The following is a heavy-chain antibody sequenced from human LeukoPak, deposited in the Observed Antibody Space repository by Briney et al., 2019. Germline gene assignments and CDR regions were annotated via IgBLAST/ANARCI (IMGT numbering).Heavy chain of an antibody. V-gene: IGHV1-58*01. J-gene: IGHJ6*02. D-gene: IGHD5-18*01. CDR1: GFTFTSSA. CDR2: IVVGSGNT. Sequence: ASVKVSCKASGFTFTSSAVQWVRQARGQRLEWIGWIVVGSGNTNYAQKFQERVTITRDMSTSTAYMELSSLRSEDTAVYYCAAAVDTAMVLYYYYYGMDVWGQGTTVTVSS. CDR3: AAAVDTAMVLYYYYYGMDV.